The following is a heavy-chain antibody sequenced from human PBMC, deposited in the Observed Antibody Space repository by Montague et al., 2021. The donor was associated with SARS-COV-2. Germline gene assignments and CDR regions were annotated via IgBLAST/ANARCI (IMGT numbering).Heavy chain of an antibody. Sequence: SETLSLTCTVSGGSISSYYWSWIRQPPGRGLEWIGYIYYSGSTNYNPSLKSRVTISVDTSKNQFSLMLSSVTAADMGLYYCARRVTRGAFDVWGQGTMVTVSS. CDR3: ARRVTRGAFDV. CDR1: GGSISSYY. CDR2: IYYSGST. D-gene: IGHD1-1*01. V-gene: IGHV4-59*08. J-gene: IGHJ3*01.